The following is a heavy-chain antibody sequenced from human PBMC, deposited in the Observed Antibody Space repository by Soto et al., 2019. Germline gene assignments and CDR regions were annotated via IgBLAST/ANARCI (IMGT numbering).Heavy chain of an antibody. CDR1: GYTFTSYA. CDR2: INAGNGNT. V-gene: IGHV1-3*01. J-gene: IGHJ6*02. CDR3: ARLPIVVVPAAMRSLVGPYYYYGMDV. Sequence: ASVKVSCKASGYTFTSYAMHWVRQAPGQRLEWMGWINAGNGNTKYSQKFQGRVTITRDTSASTAYMVLSSLRSEDTAVYYCARLPIVVVPAAMRSLVGPYYYYGMDVWGQGTTVTVSS. D-gene: IGHD2-2*01.